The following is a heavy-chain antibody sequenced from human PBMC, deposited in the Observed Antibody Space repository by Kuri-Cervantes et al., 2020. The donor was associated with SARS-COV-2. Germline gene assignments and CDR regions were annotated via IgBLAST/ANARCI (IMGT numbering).Heavy chain of an antibody. Sequence: LALTCAASGFTFSSYSMNWVRQAPGKGLEWVSSIGSRSSSTYYSDSVRGRFTISRDNAKNSLYLQMNSLRAEDTAVYYCARDPSQGRADIWGQGTMVTVSS. V-gene: IGHV3-21*01. CDR2: IGSRSSST. CDR1: GFTFSSYS. CDR3: ARDPSQGRADI. J-gene: IGHJ3*02.